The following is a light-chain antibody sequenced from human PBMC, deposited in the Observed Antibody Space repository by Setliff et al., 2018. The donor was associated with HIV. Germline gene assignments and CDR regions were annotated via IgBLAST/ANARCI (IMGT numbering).Light chain of an antibody. Sequence: QSVLTQPPSSSGTPGQRVTISCSGSSSNIGSNIVNWYQQLPGTAPKLLIYTNNQRPSEVPDRFSGSKSGTSASLAIIGLQSEDEAHYYCATWDDSLNGPVFGGGTKVTVL. V-gene: IGLV1-44*01. CDR3: ATWDDSLNGPV. CDR2: TNN. J-gene: IGLJ3*02. CDR1: SSNIGSNI.